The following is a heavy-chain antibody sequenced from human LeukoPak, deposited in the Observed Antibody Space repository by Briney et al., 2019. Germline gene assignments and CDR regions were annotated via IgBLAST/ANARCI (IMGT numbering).Heavy chain of an antibody. CDR2: INHSGST. V-gene: IGHV4-38-2*02. D-gene: IGHD6-19*01. Sequence: SETLSLTCTVSGYSISSGYYWGWIRQPPGKGLEWIGEINHSGSTNYNPSLKSRVTISVDTSKNQFSLKLSSVTAADTAVYYCAKFQKGAHYSSGWYANRGSDYWGQGTLVTVSS. J-gene: IGHJ4*02. CDR1: GYSISSGYY. CDR3: AKFQKGAHYSSGWYANRGSDY.